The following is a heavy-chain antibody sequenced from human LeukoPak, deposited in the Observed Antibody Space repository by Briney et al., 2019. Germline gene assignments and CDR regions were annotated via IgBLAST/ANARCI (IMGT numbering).Heavy chain of an antibody. CDR1: GGSISSYY. Sequence: PSETLSLTCTVSGGSISSYYWSWIRQPPGKGLEWIGYIYYSGSTNYNPSLKSRVTISVDTSKNQFSLKLSSVTAADTAVYYCARMDLGFGEFSGFDYWGQGTLVTVSS. V-gene: IGHV4-59*01. CDR3: ARMDLGFGEFSGFDY. J-gene: IGHJ4*02. CDR2: IYYSGST. D-gene: IGHD3-10*01.